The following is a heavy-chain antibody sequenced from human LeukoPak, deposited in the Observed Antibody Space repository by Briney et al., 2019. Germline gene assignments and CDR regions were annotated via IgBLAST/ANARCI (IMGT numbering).Heavy chain of an antibody. J-gene: IGHJ4*02. D-gene: IGHD2-2*01. CDR1: GFTVSSNS. V-gene: IGHV4-59*02. CDR2: IYYSGST. CDR3: ARGRPVPAALIGVEYTYYFDY. Sequence: GSLRLSCTVSGFTVSSNSWSWIRQPPGKGLEWIGYIYYSGSTNYNPSLKSRVTISVDTSKNQFSLKLSSVTAADTAVYYCARGRPVPAALIGVEYTYYFDYWGQGTLVTVSS.